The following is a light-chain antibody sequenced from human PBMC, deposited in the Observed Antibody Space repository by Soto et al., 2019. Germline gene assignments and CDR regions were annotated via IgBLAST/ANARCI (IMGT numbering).Light chain of an antibody. CDR1: QNIGTN. J-gene: IGKJ4*01. CDR2: GAS. V-gene: IGKV3-20*01. Sequence: EIVMTQSPATLSVSPGERATLSCRASQNIGTNLAWFQQKPGQAPRLLIYGASSRATGIPDRFSGSGSGTDFTLTISRLEPEDFAVYYCQQYGSSPFTFGGGTKVEIK. CDR3: QQYGSSPFT.